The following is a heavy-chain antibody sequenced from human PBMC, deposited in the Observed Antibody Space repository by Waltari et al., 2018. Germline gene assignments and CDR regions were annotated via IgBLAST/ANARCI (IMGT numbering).Heavy chain of an antibody. D-gene: IGHD6-19*01. V-gene: IGHV4-59*08. CDR3: ARWDSRGRYYGD. CDR1: GGSISSYF. J-gene: IGHJ4*02. CDR2: IHHSGNT. Sequence: QVQLQESGPGLVRPSETLSLTCSVSGGSISSYFWNWIRQSPGKGLEWIGYIHHSGNTKCKPSLKSRVTMSVDTSKSQFALRLTSVTAADTAVYYCARWDSRGRYYGDWGQGTPVIVSS.